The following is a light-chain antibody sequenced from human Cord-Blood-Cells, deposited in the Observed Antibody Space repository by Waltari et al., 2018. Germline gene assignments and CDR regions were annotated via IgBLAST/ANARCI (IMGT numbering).Light chain of an antibody. J-gene: IGLJ3*02. CDR1: SSDVGGYNY. CDR2: DVS. V-gene: IGLV2-11*01. CDR3: CSYAGSYTWV. Sequence: QSALTQPRSVSGSPGQSVTISCTGTSSDVGGYNYVSWYQQHPGKAPKLMIYDVSKRPSGVRDRFSGSKSCNTASLTISGLQAEDEADYYCCSYAGSYTWVFGGGTKLTVL.